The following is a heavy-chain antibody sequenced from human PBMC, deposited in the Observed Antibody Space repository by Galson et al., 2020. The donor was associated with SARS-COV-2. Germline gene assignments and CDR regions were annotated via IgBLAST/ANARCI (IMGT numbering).Heavy chain of an antibody. J-gene: IGHJ5*02. Sequence: SQTLSLTCTVSGGSVSSGSYYRSWIRQPPGKGLEWIGYIYYSGSTNYNPPLKSRVTISVDTSKNQFSLKLSSVTAADTAVYYCARERKQWLIKWFDPWGQGTLVTVSS. CDR2: IYYSGST. CDR1: GGSVSSGSYY. CDR3: ARERKQWLIKWFDP. V-gene: IGHV4-61*01. D-gene: IGHD6-19*01.